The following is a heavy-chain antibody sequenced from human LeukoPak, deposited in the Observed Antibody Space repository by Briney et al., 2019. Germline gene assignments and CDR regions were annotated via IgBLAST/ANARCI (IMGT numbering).Heavy chain of an antibody. CDR2: ISAYNGNT. V-gene: IGHV1-18*01. CDR1: GYTFTSYG. D-gene: IGHD2-15*01. CDR3: ARESCSGGSCYLLRNWFDP. J-gene: IGHJ5*02. Sequence: ASVKVSCKASGYTFTSYGISWVRQAPGQGLEWMGCISAYNGNTNYAQKLQGRVTMTTDTSTSTAYMELRSLRSEDTAVYYCARESCSGGSCYLLRNWFDPWGQGTLVTVSS.